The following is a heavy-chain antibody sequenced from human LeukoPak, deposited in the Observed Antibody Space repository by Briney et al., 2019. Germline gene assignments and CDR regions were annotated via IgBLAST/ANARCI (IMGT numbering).Heavy chain of an antibody. CDR2: IIPIFGTA. V-gene: IGHV1-69*13. J-gene: IGHJ3*02. D-gene: IGHD3-22*01. CDR1: GGTFSSYA. Sequence: SVKVSCKASGGTFSSYAIGWVRQAPGQGLEWMGGIIPIFGTANYAQKFQGRVTVTADESTSTAYMELSSLRSEDTAVYYCARRYYDSSGYSAFDIWGQGTMVTVSS. CDR3: ARRYYDSSGYSAFDI.